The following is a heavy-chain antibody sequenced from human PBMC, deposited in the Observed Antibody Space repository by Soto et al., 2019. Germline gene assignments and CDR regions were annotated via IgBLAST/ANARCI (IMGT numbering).Heavy chain of an antibody. J-gene: IGHJ5*02. D-gene: IGHD6-13*01. CDR2: IYHNGRT. CDR1: GASMNSGAYY. V-gene: IGHV4-31*01. Sequence: QVQLQESGPGLVTPSQTLSLTCTVSGASMNSGAYYWSWVRQPPGKGLEWIGYIYHNGRTYNNPSLMSLITMALDTSKILFSLKLNSVSAADTAVYYCARVTATGTRCVDPWGQGTLVTVSS. CDR3: ARVTATGTRCVDP.